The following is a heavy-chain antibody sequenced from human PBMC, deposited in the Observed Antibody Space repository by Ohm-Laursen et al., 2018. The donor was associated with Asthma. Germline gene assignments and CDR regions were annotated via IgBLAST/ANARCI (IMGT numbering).Heavy chain of an antibody. J-gene: IGHJ4*02. CDR1: GFTFSSYA. CDR3: ARGHGYNLY. Sequence: SLRLSCAAPGFTFSSYAMHWVRQAPGKGLEWVAVISYDGSNKYYADSVKGRFTISRDNSKNTLYLQMNSLRAEDTAVYYCARGHGYNLYWGQGTLVTVSS. D-gene: IGHD5-24*01. V-gene: IGHV3-30-3*01. CDR2: ISYDGSNK.